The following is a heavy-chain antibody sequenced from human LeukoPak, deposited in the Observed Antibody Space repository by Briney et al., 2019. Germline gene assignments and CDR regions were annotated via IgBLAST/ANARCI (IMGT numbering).Heavy chain of an antibody. CDR2: IKSDGSST. V-gene: IGHV3-74*01. D-gene: IGHD3-3*01. Sequence: PGGSLRLSCAASGFTFSSYWMHWVRQGPGKGLEWVSRIKSDGSSTRYADSVKGRFTASRDNAKNTLYLQMNSLRAEDTAVYYCARVVLYYDFWSAYFPDWGQGTLVTVSS. J-gene: IGHJ4*02. CDR1: GFTFSSYW. CDR3: ARVVLYYDFWSAYFPD.